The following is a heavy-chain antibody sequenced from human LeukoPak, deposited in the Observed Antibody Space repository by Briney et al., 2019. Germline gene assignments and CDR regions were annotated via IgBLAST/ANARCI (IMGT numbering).Heavy chain of an antibody. D-gene: IGHD1-26*01. J-gene: IGHJ4*02. V-gene: IGHV3-21*01. CDR1: GSTFGSYS. Sequence: GGSLRLSCAASGSTFGSYSMNWVRQAPGKGLEWVSSISSSSSYIYYADSVKGRFTISRDNAKNSLYLQMNSLRAEDTAVYYCARISGSFHYYMDVWGQGTLITVSS. CDR3: ARISGSFHYYMDV. CDR2: ISSSSSYI.